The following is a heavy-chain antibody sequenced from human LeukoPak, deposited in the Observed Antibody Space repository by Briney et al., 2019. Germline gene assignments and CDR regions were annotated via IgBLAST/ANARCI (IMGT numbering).Heavy chain of an antibody. CDR3: ARAPYSSSWYGRGY. D-gene: IGHD6-13*01. V-gene: IGHV3-21*01. CDR2: ISSSSSSI. CDR1: RFTFSSYS. Sequence: GGSLRLSCAASRFTFSSYSMNWVRQAPGKGLEWVSSISSSSSSIYYADSVKGRFTISRDNAKNSLYLQMNSLRAEDTAVHYCARAPYSSSWYGRGYWGQGTLVTVSS. J-gene: IGHJ4*02.